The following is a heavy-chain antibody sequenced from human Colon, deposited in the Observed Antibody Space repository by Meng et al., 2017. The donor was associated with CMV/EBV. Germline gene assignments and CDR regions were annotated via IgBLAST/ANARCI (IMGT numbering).Heavy chain of an antibody. V-gene: IGHV3-30*03. D-gene: IGHD3/OR15-3a*01. CDR2: ISYDGSKK. J-gene: IGHJ4*02. CDR3: ARDKGTGAFDH. CDR1: GFTFSSYA. Sequence: LSCAASGFTFSSYAMHWVRQAPGKGLEWVAFISYDGSKKKYADSVTGRFTISRDTPKDTLYLEVNSLKTDDTAIYYCARDKGTGAFDHWGQGSLVTVSS.